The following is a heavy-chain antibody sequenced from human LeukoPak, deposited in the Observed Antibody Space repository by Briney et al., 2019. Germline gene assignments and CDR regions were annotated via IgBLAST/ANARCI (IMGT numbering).Heavy chain of an antibody. CDR3: ARDRVTGYSYGIFDY. V-gene: IGHV1-69*13. CDR1: GGTFNSYA. CDR2: IIPIFGTA. J-gene: IGHJ4*02. Sequence: SVKVSCKASGGTFNSYAISWVRQAPGQGLEWMGGIIPIFGTANYAQKFQGRVTITADESTSTAYMELSSLRSEDTAVYYCARDRVTGYSYGIFDYWGQGTLVTVSS. D-gene: IGHD5-18*01.